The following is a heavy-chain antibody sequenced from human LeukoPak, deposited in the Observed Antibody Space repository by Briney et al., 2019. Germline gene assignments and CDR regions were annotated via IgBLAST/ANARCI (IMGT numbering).Heavy chain of an antibody. D-gene: IGHD3-10*01. J-gene: IGHJ4*02. CDR2: IIPIFGAA. Sequence: GASVKAACKASGGTFSSYAISWVRQAPGQGLEWRGGIIPIFGAANYAQKFQGRVTITADKSTSTAYMELSSLRSEDTAVYYCARVAAGGANYYGSGTPDYWGQGTLVTVSS. CDR1: GGTFSSYA. V-gene: IGHV1-69*06. CDR3: ARVAAGGANYYGSGTPDY.